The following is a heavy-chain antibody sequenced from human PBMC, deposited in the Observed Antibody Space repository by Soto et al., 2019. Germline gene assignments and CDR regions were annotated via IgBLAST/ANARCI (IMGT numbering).Heavy chain of an antibody. V-gene: IGHV1-69*19. CDR3: AREVQVHTPAFVY. J-gene: IGHJ4*01. Sequence: QVQLVPSGAEMKKPGSSVKVSCQSSGGTFNTYAMNWVRQAPGQGPEWMGDISPMFGAANYAPKFQGRVTITANESTGTSYMQLSSLASEDTALYFCAREVQVHTPAFVYWGHGTLVTVSS. CDR1: GGTFNTYA. CDR2: ISPMFGAA. D-gene: IGHD3-10*01.